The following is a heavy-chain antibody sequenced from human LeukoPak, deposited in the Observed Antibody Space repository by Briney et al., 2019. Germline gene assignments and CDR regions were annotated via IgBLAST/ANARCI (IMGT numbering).Heavy chain of an antibody. Sequence: GGSLRLSCAASGFTFSSYGMHWVRQAPGKGLEWVAVIWYDGSNKYYADSVKGRFTISRDNSKNTLYLQMNSLRAEDTAVYYCARAQKERWLQLEGYYYGMDVWGQGTTVTVSS. CDR2: IWYDGSNK. V-gene: IGHV3-33*01. CDR3: ARAQKERWLQLEGYYYGMDV. CDR1: GFTFSSYG. D-gene: IGHD5-24*01. J-gene: IGHJ6*02.